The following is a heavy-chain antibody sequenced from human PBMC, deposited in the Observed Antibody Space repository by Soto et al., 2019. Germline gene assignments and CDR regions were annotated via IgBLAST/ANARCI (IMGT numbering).Heavy chain of an antibody. V-gene: IGHV3-66*01. CDR2: IYSGGST. J-gene: IGHJ6*03. Sequence: AGGSLRLSCAASGFTVSSNYMSWVRQAPGKGLEWVSVIYSGGSTYYADSVKGRLTISRDNSKNTLYLQMNSLRAEDTAVYYCATIHHYDFWSGSFGYYYYMDVWGKGTTVTVSS. D-gene: IGHD3-3*01. CDR3: ATIHHYDFWSGSFGYYYYMDV. CDR1: GFTVSSNY.